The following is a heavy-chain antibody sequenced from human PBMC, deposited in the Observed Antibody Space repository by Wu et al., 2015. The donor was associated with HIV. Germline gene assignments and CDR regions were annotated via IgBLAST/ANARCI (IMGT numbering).Heavy chain of an antibody. V-gene: IGHV4-30-4*08. D-gene: IGHD4-17*01. J-gene: IGHJ4*02. CDR3: ARAATVTTGFDF. Sequence: QVQPQESGPGLVKPSQTLSLTCTVSGDSISSGGYYWNWIRQPPGKGLEWMAYIYYNGITSYNPSLRSRVSMTVDTSRNQFSLNLTSVTAADTALYYCARAATVTTGFDFWGQGMLVTVSS. CDR2: IYYNGIT. CDR1: GDSISSGGYY.